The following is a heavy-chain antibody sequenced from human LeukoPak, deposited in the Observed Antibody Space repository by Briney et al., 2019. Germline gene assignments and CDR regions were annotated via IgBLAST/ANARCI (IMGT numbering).Heavy chain of an antibody. CDR1: GYTLTELS. CDR2: FDPEDGET. J-gene: IGHJ3*02. V-gene: IGHV1-24*01. Sequence: ASVKVSCKVSGYTLTELSMHWVRQAPGKGLEWMGGFDPEDGETIYAQKFQGRVTMTEDTSTDTAYMEVSSLRSEDTAVYYCAREMTKTPLIDPLDIWGQGTMVTVSS. CDR3: AREMTKTPLIDPLDI. D-gene: IGHD1-14*01.